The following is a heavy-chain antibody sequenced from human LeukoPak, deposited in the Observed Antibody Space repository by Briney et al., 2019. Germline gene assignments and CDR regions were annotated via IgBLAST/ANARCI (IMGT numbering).Heavy chain of an antibody. CDR3: ARYGSGSYGPYYYYYYMDV. CDR1: GGSISSYY. Sequence: KPSETLSLTCTVSGGSISSYYWSWIRQPPGKGLEWIGYIYYSGSTNYNPSLKSRVTISVDTSKNQFSLKLSSVTAADTAVYYCARYGSGSYGPYYYYYYMDVWGKGTTVTISS. D-gene: IGHD3-10*01. CDR2: IYYSGST. V-gene: IGHV4-59*01. J-gene: IGHJ6*03.